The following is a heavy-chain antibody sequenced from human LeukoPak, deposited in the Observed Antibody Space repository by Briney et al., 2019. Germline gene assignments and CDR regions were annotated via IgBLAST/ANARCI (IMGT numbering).Heavy chain of an antibody. V-gene: IGHV4-38-2*02. J-gene: IGHJ4*02. Sequence: SETLSLTCTVSGYSISSGYYWGWIRQPPGKGLEWIGSIYHSGSTYYNPSLKSRVTISVDTSENQFSLKLSSVTAADTAVYYCARRVGVALDYWGQGTLVTVSS. CDR3: ARRVGVALDY. D-gene: IGHD2-21*01. CDR2: IYHSGST. CDR1: GYSISSGYY.